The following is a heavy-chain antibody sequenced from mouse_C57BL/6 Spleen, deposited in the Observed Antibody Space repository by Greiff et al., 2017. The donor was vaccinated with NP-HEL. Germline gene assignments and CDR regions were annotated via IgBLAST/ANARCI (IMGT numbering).Heavy chain of an antibody. Sequence: EVHLVESGGGLVKPGGSLKLSCAASGFTFSDYGMHWVRQAPEKGLEWVAYISSGSSTIYYADTVKGRFTISRDNAKNTLFLQMTSLRSEDTAMYYCARHYGSSYPFAYWGQGTLVTVSA. CDR1: GFTFSDYG. CDR2: ISSGSSTI. V-gene: IGHV5-17*01. D-gene: IGHD1-1*01. J-gene: IGHJ3*01. CDR3: ARHYGSSYPFAY.